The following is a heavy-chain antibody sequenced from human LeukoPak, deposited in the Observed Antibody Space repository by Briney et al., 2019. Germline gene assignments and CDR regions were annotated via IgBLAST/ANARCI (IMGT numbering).Heavy chain of an antibody. Sequence: GASLRLSCAASGFTFSSYAMSWVRQAPGKGLEWVSAISGSGGSTYYVDSVKGRFTISRDNSKDTLYLQMNSLRAEDTAVYYCAKDLGGYYYDSSGTFDYWGQGTLVTVSS. D-gene: IGHD3-22*01. J-gene: IGHJ4*02. CDR2: ISGSGGST. V-gene: IGHV3-23*01. CDR1: GFTFSSYA. CDR3: AKDLGGYYYDSSGTFDY.